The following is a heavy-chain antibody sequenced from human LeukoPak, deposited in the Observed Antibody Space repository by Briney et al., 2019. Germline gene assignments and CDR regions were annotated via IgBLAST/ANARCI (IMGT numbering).Heavy chain of an antibody. Sequence: SETLSLTCTVLGYSISSGYYWGWIRQPPGKGLEWIGSIYHSGSTYYNPSLKSRVTISVDTSKNQFSLKLSSVTAADTAVYYCARAGGLVVVVADAFDIWGQGTMVTVSS. J-gene: IGHJ3*02. CDR1: GYSISSGYY. V-gene: IGHV4-38-2*02. CDR2: IYHSGST. CDR3: ARAGGLVVVVADAFDI. D-gene: IGHD2-15*01.